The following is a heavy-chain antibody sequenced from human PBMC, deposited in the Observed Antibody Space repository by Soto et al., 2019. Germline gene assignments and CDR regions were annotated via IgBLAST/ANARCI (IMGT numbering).Heavy chain of an antibody. CDR1: GGSISSSSYY. CDR2: IYYSGST. J-gene: IGHJ6*02. D-gene: IGHD3-3*01. Sequence: SETLSLTCTVSGGSISSSSYYWGWIRQPPGKGLEWIGSIYYSGSTYYNPSLKSRVTISVDTSKNRFSLKLSSVTAADTAVYYCARPWGDDFWSGYYSGTGDYYYGMDVWGQGTTVTVSS. V-gene: IGHV4-39*01. CDR3: ARPWGDDFWSGYYSGTGDYYYGMDV.